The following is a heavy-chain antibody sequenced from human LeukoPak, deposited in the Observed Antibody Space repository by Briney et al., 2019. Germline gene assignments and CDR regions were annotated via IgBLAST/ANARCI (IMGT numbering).Heavy chain of an antibody. CDR1: GGTFSSCA. D-gene: IGHD2-2*01. Sequence: SVKVSCKASGGTFSSCAISWVRQAPGQGLEWMGGIIPIFGTANYAQKFQGRVTITADKSTSTAYMELSSLRSEDTAVYYCARGCSSTSCNGGFDYWGQGTLVTVSS. V-gene: IGHV1-69*06. CDR2: IIPIFGTA. CDR3: ARGCSSTSCNGGFDY. J-gene: IGHJ4*02.